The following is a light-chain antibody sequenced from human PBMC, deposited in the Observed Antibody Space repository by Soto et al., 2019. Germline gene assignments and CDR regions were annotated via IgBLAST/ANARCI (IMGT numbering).Light chain of an antibody. CDR1: QSVSSN. Sequence: EIVMTQSPATLSVSPGEGATLSCGASQSVSSNLAWYQQKPGQAPRLLIYDTYTRATGTPDRFSGSGSGTEFTLTISSLQSEDFAVYYCQQYNAWPLTFGGGTKVKIK. V-gene: IGKV3-15*01. CDR3: QQYNAWPLT. CDR2: DTY. J-gene: IGKJ4*01.